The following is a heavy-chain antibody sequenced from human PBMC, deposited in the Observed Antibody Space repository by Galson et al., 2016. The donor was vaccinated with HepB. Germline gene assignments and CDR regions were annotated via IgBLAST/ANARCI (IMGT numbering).Heavy chain of an antibody. CDR2: VDATNSHT. V-gene: IGHV5-10-1*01. J-gene: IGHJ5*02. Sequence: GAEVKKPGESLRISCYLSGATVTNSWISWVRQVPGKGLEWMGRVDATNSHTFYSPSFQGHVTISADKSINTAYLQWSSLKPSDTAIYFCAETVLTAVGDWFDPWGQGTLVTVSS. CDR1: GATVTNSW. D-gene: IGHD7-27*01. CDR3: AETVLTAVGDWFDP.